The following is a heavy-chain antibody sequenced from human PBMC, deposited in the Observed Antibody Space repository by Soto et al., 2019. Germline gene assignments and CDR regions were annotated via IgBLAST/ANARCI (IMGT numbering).Heavy chain of an antibody. CDR3: ARDASSDTTGFRGYDL. D-gene: IGHD3-10*01. Sequence: QLHLVQSGAEVKKAGSSVKVSCKASGGTVSSYAITWVRQAPGKGLEWMGVFIPIFASAHYAPKFQGRITITADESTSTAYMEVSGLTLEDTAIYYCARDASSDTTGFRGYDLWGQGTQVTVSS. V-gene: IGHV1-69*01. CDR1: GGTVSSYA. CDR2: FIPIFASA. J-gene: IGHJ4*02.